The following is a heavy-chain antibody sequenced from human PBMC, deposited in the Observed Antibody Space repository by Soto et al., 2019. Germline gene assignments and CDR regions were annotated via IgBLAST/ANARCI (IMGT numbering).Heavy chain of an antibody. CDR1: GGSISSSSYY. V-gene: IGHV4-39*01. Sequence: SETLSLTCTVSGGSISSSSYYWDWIRQPPGKGLEWIGSISYSGSTNYNPSLKSRVTMSVDTSENQFSLRLSSVTAADSAMYYCSRRTVYGDLDDWGQGTLVTVSS. J-gene: IGHJ4*02. D-gene: IGHD4-17*01. CDR3: SRRTVYGDLDD. CDR2: ISYSGST.